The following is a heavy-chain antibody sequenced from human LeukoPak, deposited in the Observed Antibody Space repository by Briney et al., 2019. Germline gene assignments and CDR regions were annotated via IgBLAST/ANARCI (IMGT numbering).Heavy chain of an antibody. CDR1: GFTVSSNY. D-gene: IGHD4-11*01. V-gene: IGHV3-53*01. Sequence: PGGSLRLSCAASGFTVSSNYMSWVRQAPGKGLEWVSVIYSGGSTYYADSVKGRFIISRDYSKNTLYLQMNSLRAEDTAVYYCARAGQYYFDYWGQGSLVTVSS. CDR2: IYSGGST. CDR3: ARAGQYYFDY. J-gene: IGHJ4*02.